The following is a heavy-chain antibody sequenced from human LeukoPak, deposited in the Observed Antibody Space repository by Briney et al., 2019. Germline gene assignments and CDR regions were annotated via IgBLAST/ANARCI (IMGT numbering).Heavy chain of an antibody. V-gene: IGHV4-61*01. D-gene: IGHD3-10*01. J-gene: IGHJ6*03. CDR1: GGSISSSSYY. Sequence: SETLSLTCTVSGGSISSSSYYWSWIRQPPGKGLEWIGYIYYSGSSNYNPSLKSRVTISVDTSKNQFSLRLSSVTAADTAVYYCAGGGFGELWALYYYYMDVWGKGTTVTISS. CDR2: IYYSGSS. CDR3: AGGGFGELWALYYYYMDV.